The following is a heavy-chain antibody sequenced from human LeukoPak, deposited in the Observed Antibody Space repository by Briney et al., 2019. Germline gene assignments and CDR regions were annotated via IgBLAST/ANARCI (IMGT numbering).Heavy chain of an antibody. Sequence: SETLSLPRTVSGGSISSSSYYWGWIRQHPGKGLEWIGCIYYSGSTYYNPSRKSRVTISVDTSKNQFSQKLSSVTAADTAVYYWARTVYYDILTGYFYYFDYRGQGTLFTVSS. V-gene: IGHV4-39*01. J-gene: IGHJ4*02. CDR2: IYYSGST. CDR1: GGSISSSSYY. CDR3: ARTVYYDILTGYFYYFDY. D-gene: IGHD3-9*01.